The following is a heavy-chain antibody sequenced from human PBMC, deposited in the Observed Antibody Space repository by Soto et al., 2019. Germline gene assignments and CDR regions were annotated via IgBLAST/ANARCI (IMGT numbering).Heavy chain of an antibody. CDR1: GFTFSSYV. J-gene: IGHJ4*02. CDR3: AKGSANSRPYYFDY. V-gene: IGHV3-23*01. Sequence: EVQLLESGGGLVQPGGSLRVSCAASGFTFSSYVMSWVRQAPGKGLGWVSAITGSGGDTYHADSVKGRFTISRDNTKNTLFLQMNSLRAEDTAVYYCAKGSANSRPYYFDYWGQGTLVTVSS. D-gene: IGHD6-13*01. CDR2: ITGSGGDT.